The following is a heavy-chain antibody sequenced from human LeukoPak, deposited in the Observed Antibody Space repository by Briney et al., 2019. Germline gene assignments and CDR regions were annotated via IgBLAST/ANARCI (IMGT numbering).Heavy chain of an antibody. D-gene: IGHD6-19*01. Sequence: SGGSLRLSCAASGFTFDDYAMHWVRQAPGKGLEWVSLISGDGGSTYYADSVKGRFTISRDNSKNTLYLQMNSLRAEDTAVYYCARAPQYSSGPFDHWGQGTLVTVSS. V-gene: IGHV3-43*02. CDR1: GFTFDDYA. CDR2: ISGDGGST. CDR3: ARAPQYSSGPFDH. J-gene: IGHJ4*02.